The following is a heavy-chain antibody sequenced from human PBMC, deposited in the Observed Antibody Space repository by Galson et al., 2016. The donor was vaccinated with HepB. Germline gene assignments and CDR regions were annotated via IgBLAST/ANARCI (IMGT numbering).Heavy chain of an antibody. Sequence: SVKVSCKASGYTFSSYAMNWVRQAPGQGLEWMGWININTGSPTYAQGFTGRFVFSVDTSVSTAYLQISSLKAEDTAVYYCAPIYYDYLWGSYRVERGFDYWGQGTLVTVSS. D-gene: IGHD3-16*02. CDR2: ININTGSP. CDR1: GYTFSSYA. CDR3: APIYYDYLWGSYRVERGFDY. V-gene: IGHV7-4-1*02. J-gene: IGHJ4*02.